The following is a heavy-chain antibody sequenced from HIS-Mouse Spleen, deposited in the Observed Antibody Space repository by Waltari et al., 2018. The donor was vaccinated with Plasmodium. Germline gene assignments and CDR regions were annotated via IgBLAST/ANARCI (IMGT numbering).Heavy chain of an antibody. Sequence: EVQLVESGGGLVKPGGYLRLSCAASGFPFGSYSMNWVRQAPGKGLEWVSSISSSSSYIYYADSVKGRFTISRDNAKNSLYLQMNSLRAEDTAVYYCARDRSAAALLGYWGQGTLVTVSS. CDR2: ISSSSSYI. D-gene: IGHD6-13*01. J-gene: IGHJ4*02. V-gene: IGHV3-21*01. CDR1: GFPFGSYS. CDR3: ARDRSAAALLGY.